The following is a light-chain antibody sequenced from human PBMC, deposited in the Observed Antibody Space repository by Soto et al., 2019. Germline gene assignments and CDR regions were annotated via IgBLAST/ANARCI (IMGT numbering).Light chain of an antibody. V-gene: IGLV2-8*01. CDR1: SSDVGSYNY. CDR3: SSYAGTKNGV. J-gene: IGLJ3*02. CDR2: EVS. Sequence: QSALTQPPSASGSPGQSVTISCTGTSSDVGSYNYVSWYQQHPGKAPKLMIDEVSKRPSGVPDRFSGSKSGNTASLTVSGLQAEDEADYYCSSYAGTKNGVFGGGTKVTVL.